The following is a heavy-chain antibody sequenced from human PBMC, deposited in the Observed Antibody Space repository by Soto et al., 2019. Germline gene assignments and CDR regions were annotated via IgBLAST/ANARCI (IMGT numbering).Heavy chain of an antibody. CDR1: GGSLSGYY. Sequence: QVQLQQWGAGLLKPSETLSLNCAVNGGSLSGYYWSWIRQPPGKGLEWIGEIKDGGYTNYSPSLKSRAPISSDPSNNQFSLRLNSVTAADTGVYYCARGQEGVVATHWDQGALVTVSS. D-gene: IGHD5-12*01. V-gene: IGHV4-34*01. CDR3: ARGQEGVVATH. CDR2: IKDGGYT. J-gene: IGHJ4*02.